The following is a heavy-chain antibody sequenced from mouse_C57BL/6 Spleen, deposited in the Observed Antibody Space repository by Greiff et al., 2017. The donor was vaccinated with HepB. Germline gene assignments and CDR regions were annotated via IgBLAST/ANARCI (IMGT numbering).Heavy chain of an antibody. Sequence: VQLQQPGAELVKPGASVKLSCKASGYTFTSYWMQWVKQRPGQGLEWIGEIDPSDSYTNYNQKFKGKATLTVDTSPSTAYMQLSSLTSEDSAVYYCARRVYDYLDDWGQGTTLTVSS. J-gene: IGHJ2*01. D-gene: IGHD2-3*01. CDR3: ARRVYDYLDD. V-gene: IGHV1-50*01. CDR1: GYTFTSYW. CDR2: IDPSDSYT.